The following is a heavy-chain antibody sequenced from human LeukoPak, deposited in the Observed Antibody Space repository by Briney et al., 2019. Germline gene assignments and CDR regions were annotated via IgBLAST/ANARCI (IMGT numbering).Heavy chain of an antibody. Sequence: NPGGSLRLSCTASGFTFSYYTMNWVRQAPGKGLEWVSSMSSTGSNMYYTDSVKGRFTISRDNAKNSLYLQMNSLRAEDTAVYYCAKDLTVRRYSSGWYSFDYWGQGTLVTVSS. CDR3: AKDLTVRRYSSGWYSFDY. CDR2: MSSTGSNM. V-gene: IGHV3-21*04. CDR1: GFTFSYYT. J-gene: IGHJ4*02. D-gene: IGHD6-19*01.